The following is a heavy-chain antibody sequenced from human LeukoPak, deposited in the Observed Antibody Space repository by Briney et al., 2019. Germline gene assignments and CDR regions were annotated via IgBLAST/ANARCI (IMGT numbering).Heavy chain of an antibody. CDR3: VREKVPAAMFFANWFDP. D-gene: IGHD2-2*01. Sequence: SETLSLTCTVSGGSISSYYWSWIRQPAGKGLEWIGRIYTSGSTNYNPSLKSRVTMSVDTSKNQFSLKLSSVTAADTAVYYCVREKVPAAMFFANWFDPWGQGTLVTVSS. CDR2: IYTSGST. V-gene: IGHV4-4*07. CDR1: GGSISSYY. J-gene: IGHJ5*02.